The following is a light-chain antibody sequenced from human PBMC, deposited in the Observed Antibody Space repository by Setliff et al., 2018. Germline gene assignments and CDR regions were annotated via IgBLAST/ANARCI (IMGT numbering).Light chain of an antibody. CDR1: SSDVGAYNY. CDR2: DVT. Sequence: SALTQPRSVSGSPGQSVTISCTGTSSDVGAYNYVSWYQHHPGKVPKLMVYDVTKRPSGVPDRFSGSKSGNTASLTISGLQAEDEADYYCCSFAGTYYVFGSGTKGTVL. V-gene: IGLV2-11*01. CDR3: CSFAGTYYV. J-gene: IGLJ1*01.